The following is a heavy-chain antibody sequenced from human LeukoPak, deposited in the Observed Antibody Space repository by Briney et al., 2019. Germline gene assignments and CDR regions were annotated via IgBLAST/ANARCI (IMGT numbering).Heavy chain of an antibody. CDR2: INPNSGGT. J-gene: IGHJ4*02. D-gene: IGHD1-1*01. V-gene: IGHV1-2*02. CDR1: GYTFTGYY. CDR3: APYNWNDSSFDY. Sequence: GASVKVSCKASGYTFTGYYMHRVRQAPGQGLEWMGWINPNSGGTNYAQKFQGRVTMTRDTSISTAYMELSRLRSDDTAVYYCAPYNWNDSSFDYWGQGTLVTVSS.